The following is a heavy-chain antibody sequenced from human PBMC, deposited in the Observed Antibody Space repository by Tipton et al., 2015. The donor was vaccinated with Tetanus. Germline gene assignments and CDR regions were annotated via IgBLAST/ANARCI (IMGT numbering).Heavy chain of an antibody. CDR1: GDSASSNSAV. CDR2: TYYKSRWST. Sequence: GLVKPSQTPSLTCAISGDSASSNSAVWNWIRQSPSRGLEWLGRTYYKSRWSTNYAVSVKSRITINPDTSKNQFSLQLTSMTPEDAAVYYCARGDVSFDIWGHGTMVTVSS. V-gene: IGHV6-1*01. CDR3: ARGDVSFDI. D-gene: IGHD2-8*01. J-gene: IGHJ3*02.